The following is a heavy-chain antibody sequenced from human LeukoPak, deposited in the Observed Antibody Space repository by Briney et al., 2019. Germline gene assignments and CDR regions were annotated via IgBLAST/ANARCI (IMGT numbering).Heavy chain of an antibody. J-gene: IGHJ4*02. CDR3: ATCIIVVVPAAVNDYFDY. Sequence: GGSLRLSCAASGFTFGSYGMHWVRQAPGKGLEWVAFIRYDGSNKYYADSVKGRFTISRDNSKNTLYLQMNSLRAEDTAVYYCATCIIVVVPAAVNDYFDYWGQGTLVTVSS. D-gene: IGHD2-2*01. V-gene: IGHV3-30*02. CDR1: GFTFGSYG. CDR2: IRYDGSNK.